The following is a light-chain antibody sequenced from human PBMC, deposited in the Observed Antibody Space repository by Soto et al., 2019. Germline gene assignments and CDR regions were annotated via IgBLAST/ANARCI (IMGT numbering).Light chain of an antibody. CDR3: SSYTRSSTPLYVV. J-gene: IGLJ2*01. Sequence: QSALTQPASVSGSPGQSITISCTGTSSDVGGYNYVSWYQQHPGKAPKLMIYDVSNRPSVVSNRFSGSKSGNTASLTISGLQAEDEPDYYCSSYTRSSTPLYVVFGGGTQLTVL. CDR1: SSDVGGYNY. V-gene: IGLV2-14*01. CDR2: DVS.